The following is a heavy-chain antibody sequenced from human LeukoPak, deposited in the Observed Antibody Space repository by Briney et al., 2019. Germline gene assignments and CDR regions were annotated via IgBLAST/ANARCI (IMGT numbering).Heavy chain of an antibody. Sequence: ASVKVSCKASGYTFTGYYMHWVRQAPGQGLEWMGWINPNSGGTNYAQKFQGRVTMTRDTSISTAYMELSRLRSDNTAVYYCARNGTRRSPGGMDVWGQGTTVTVSS. V-gene: IGHV1-2*02. CDR3: ARNGTRRSPGGMDV. CDR2: INPNSGGT. D-gene: IGHD2-2*01. J-gene: IGHJ6*02. CDR1: GYTFTGYY.